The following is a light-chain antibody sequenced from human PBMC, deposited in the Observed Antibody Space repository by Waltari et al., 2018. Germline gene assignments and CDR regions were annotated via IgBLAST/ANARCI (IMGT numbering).Light chain of an antibody. Sequence: DIQMTQSPSTLSASVGDRVIITCRASQSISSWLAWYQQKPGQAPKVLINKASSLESGVPSRFSGSGSGTEFTLTISSLQSDDFATYYCQQYKAPPWTFGPGTKVD. CDR1: QSISSW. J-gene: IGKJ3*01. CDR3: QQYKAPPWT. V-gene: IGKV1-5*03. CDR2: KAS.